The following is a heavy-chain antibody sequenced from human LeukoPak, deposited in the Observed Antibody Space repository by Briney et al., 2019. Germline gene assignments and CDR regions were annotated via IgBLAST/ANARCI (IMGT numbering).Heavy chain of an antibody. CDR3: ARKTAEKYYYGSGSSKAFDI. D-gene: IGHD3-10*01. CDR2: MYYSGTT. CDR1: GGSISSYY. Sequence: SETLSLTCTVSGGSISSYYWSWIRQPPGKGLEWIGFMYYSGTTNYNPSLKSRVTISVDTSKNQFSLKLSSVTAADTAVYYCARKTAEKYYYGSGSSKAFDIWGQGTMVTVSS. V-gene: IGHV4-59*12. J-gene: IGHJ3*02.